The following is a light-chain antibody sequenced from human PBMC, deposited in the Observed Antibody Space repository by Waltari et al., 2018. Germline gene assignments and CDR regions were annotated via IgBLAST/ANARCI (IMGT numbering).Light chain of an antibody. CDR3: CSYADSNTLV. CDR2: DGS. CDR1: SSDVGSYNL. J-gene: IGLJ3*02. V-gene: IGLV2-23*01. Sequence: QSALTQPASVSGFPGQSITISCTGTSSDVGSYNLVSWYQQYPGKAPKLMIYDGSKRPSGVSNRLSGSKSGNTASLTISGLQAEDEADYYCCSYADSNTLVFGGGTKLTVL.